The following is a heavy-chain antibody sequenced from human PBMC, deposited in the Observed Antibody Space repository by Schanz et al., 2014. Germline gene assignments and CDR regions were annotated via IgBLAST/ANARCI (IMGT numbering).Heavy chain of an antibody. D-gene: IGHD3-10*01. Sequence: QIQLVQSGAEVKKPGASVKVSCKASGFSLTRYGITWVRQTPGQGLQWMGWISAHNGDTNYAERFRGRVTMTTDTSTSTVYMELRSLISDDTAVYYCARGHRLGSGSPGDVWGQGTVVTVSS. V-gene: IGHV1-18*01. CDR3: ARGHRLGSGSPGDV. CDR2: ISAHNGDT. J-gene: IGHJ3*01. CDR1: GFSLTRYG.